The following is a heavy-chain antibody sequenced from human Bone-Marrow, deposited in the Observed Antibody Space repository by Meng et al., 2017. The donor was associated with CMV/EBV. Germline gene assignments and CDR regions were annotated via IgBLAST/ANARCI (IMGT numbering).Heavy chain of an antibody. Sequence: SETLSLTCTVSGGSISSSSYYWGWIRQPPGKGLEWIGSIYYSGSTYYNPSLKSRVTISVDTSKNQFSLKLSSVTAADTAVYYCARDDFWRRGYYYYGMDVWGQGTTVTVSS. J-gene: IGHJ6*02. D-gene: IGHD3-3*01. CDR3: ARDDFWRRGYYYYGMDV. V-gene: IGHV4-39*07. CDR2: IYYSGST. CDR1: GGSISSSSYY.